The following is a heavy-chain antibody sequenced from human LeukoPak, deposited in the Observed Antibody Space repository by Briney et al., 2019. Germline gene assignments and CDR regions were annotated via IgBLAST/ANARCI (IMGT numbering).Heavy chain of an antibody. J-gene: IGHJ4*02. CDR2: IHTSGDI. D-gene: IGHD1-14*01. CDR3: ASREPAGH. V-gene: IGHV3-21*01. Sequence: PGESLRLSCAAAEFTFNTYTMIWVGQAPGKGLEWISSIHTSGDIYYADSVKGRFTIPRDDATNSLFLQMNSLRADDTAVYYCASREPAGHWGQGALVTVSS. CDR1: EFTFNTYT.